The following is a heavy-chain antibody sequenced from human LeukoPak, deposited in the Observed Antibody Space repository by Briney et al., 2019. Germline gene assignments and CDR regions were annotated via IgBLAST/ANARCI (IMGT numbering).Heavy chain of an antibody. CDR1: GSSISNYY. CDR3: ARGGNYWPQWWFDP. D-gene: IGHD1-26*01. J-gene: IGHJ5*02. Sequence: SETLSLTCSVSGSSISNYYWSWIRQSAGKGLEWIGRMSSSGTTNYNPSLESRVTLSLDASKNQFSLELNSVTPADTAVYYCARGGNYWPQWWFDPWGRGTLVSVSS. CDR2: MSSSGTT. V-gene: IGHV4-4*07.